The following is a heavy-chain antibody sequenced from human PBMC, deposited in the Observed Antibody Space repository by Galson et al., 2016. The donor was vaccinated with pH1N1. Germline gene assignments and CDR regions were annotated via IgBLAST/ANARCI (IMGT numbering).Heavy chain of an antibody. CDR3: AREAQKFYYGSGALDP. J-gene: IGHJ5*02. D-gene: IGHD3-10*01. CDR1: GDFISSGGYS. Sequence: TLSLTCTVSGDFISSGGYSWSWIRRPPGKGLEWIGYIYHSGRAYYNPSLKSRVSISVDTSKNQFSLHLTSVTAADTAVYFCAREAQKFYYGSGALDPWGQGILVTVSS. CDR2: IYHSGRA. V-gene: IGHV4-30-2*01.